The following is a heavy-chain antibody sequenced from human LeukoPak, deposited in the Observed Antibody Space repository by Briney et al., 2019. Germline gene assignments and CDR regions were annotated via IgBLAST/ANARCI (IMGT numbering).Heavy chain of an antibody. V-gene: IGHV3-43D*03. Sequence: GGSLRLSCAASGFTFDDYAMHWVRQAPGKGLEWVSLISWDGGSTYYADSVKGRFTISRDNSKNPLYLQMNSLRAEDTALYYCAKDPGAVAAYYFDYWGQGTLVTVSS. CDR1: GFTFDDYA. J-gene: IGHJ4*02. D-gene: IGHD6-19*01. CDR2: ISWDGGST. CDR3: AKDPGAVAAYYFDY.